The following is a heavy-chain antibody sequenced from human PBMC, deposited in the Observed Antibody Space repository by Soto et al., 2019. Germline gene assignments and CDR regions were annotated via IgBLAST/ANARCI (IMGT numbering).Heavy chain of an antibody. CDR1: GGSISSYY. J-gene: IGHJ5*02. Sequence: PSETLSLTCTVSGGSISSYYWSWIRQPPGKGLEWIGYIYYSGSTNYNPSLKSRVTISVDTSKNQFSLKLSSVTAADTAVYYCARRGDYRNWFDPWGQGTLVTVSS. CDR3: ARRGDYRNWFDP. CDR2: IYYSGST. D-gene: IGHD4-4*01. V-gene: IGHV4-59*01.